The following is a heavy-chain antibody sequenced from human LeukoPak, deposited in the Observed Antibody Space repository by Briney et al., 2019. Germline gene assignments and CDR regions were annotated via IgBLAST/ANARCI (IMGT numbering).Heavy chain of an antibody. V-gene: IGHV4-59*01. J-gene: IGHJ6*02. D-gene: IGHD3-22*01. CDR1: GGSISSYY. CDR2: IYYSGST. CDR3: AKGGTDSSGYYLDYYYYGMDV. Sequence: SETLSLTCTVSGGSISSYYWSWIRQPPGKGLEWIGYIYYSGSTNYNPSLKSRVTISVDTSKNQFSLKLSSVTAADTAVYYCAKGGTDSSGYYLDYYYYGMDVWGQGTTVTVSS.